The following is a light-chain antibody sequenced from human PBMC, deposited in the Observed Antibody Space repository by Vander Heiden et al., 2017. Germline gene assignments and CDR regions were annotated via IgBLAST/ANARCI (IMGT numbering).Light chain of an antibody. J-gene: IGKJ2*01. CDR2: AAS. Sequence: DIQMTQSPSSLSASVGDRVTITCRASQSISSYLNWYQQKPGKAPKLLIYAASSLQRGVPSRFSGSGSGTDFTLTISSLQPEDFATYYCQQSYSTPPNTFGQGTKLEIK. CDR1: QSISSY. V-gene: IGKV1-39*01. CDR3: QQSYSTPPNT.